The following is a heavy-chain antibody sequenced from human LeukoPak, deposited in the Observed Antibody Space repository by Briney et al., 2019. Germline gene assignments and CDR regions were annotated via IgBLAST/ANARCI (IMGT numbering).Heavy chain of an antibody. CDR1: GFTFNGYW. CDR3: ARGGGWGIDY. J-gene: IGHJ4*02. D-gene: IGHD6-19*01. Sequence: PGGSLRLSCAASGFTFNGYWMSWVRQAPGKGLEWVANIKQDGSEKYYVDSLKGRFTISRDNAKNSLYVQMNSLRAEDTAVYYCARGGGWGIDYWGQGTLVTVSS. V-gene: IGHV3-7*05. CDR2: IKQDGSEK.